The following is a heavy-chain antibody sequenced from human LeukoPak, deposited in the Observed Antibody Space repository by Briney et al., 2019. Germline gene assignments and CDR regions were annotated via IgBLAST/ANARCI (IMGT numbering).Heavy chain of an antibody. J-gene: IGHJ6*04. Sequence: GGSLRLSCAASGFTFSGSAMHWARQASGKGLEWVGRIRSKANSYATAYAASVKGRFTISRDDSKNTAYLQMNSLKTEDTAVYYCTSNPYSSSWNGMDVWGKGTTVTVSS. D-gene: IGHD6-13*01. CDR1: GFTFSGSA. V-gene: IGHV3-73*01. CDR3: TSNPYSSSWNGMDV. CDR2: IRSKANSYAT.